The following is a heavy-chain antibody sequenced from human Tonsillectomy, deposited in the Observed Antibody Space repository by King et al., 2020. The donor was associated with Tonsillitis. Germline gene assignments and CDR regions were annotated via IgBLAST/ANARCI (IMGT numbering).Heavy chain of an antibody. V-gene: IGHV3-11*06. CDR2: ISSSSSYT. Sequence: VQLVESGXGLVXPGGSLRLSCAASRFTFSDYYMSWIRQAPGKGLEWVSYISSSSSYTNYADSVKGRFTISRDNAKNSLYLQMNSLRAEDTAVYYCASLLEQWLPGINYWGQGTLVTVSS. CDR1: RFTFSDYY. CDR3: ASLLEQWLPGINY. J-gene: IGHJ4*02. D-gene: IGHD6-19*01.